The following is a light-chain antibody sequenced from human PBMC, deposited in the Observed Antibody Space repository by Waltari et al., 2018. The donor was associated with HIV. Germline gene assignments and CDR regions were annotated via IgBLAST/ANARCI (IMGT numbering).Light chain of an antibody. CDR3: QHGSDFPLS. J-gene: IGKJ4*01. V-gene: IGKV1-12*01. Sequence: IQLTQSSPSLSASVGDRVTITCRASQDINTRLAWYQQKPGKAPNLVIYASSRLHSGVPSRFSGSGSGTFFTLTIDDFQTDDSATYYCQHGSDFPLSFGGGTKVEI. CDR2: ASS. CDR1: QDINTR.